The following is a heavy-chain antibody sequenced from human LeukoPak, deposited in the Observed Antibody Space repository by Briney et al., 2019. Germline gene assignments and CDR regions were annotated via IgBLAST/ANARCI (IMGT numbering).Heavy chain of an antibody. Sequence: SETLSLTCTVSGGSIFSYYWNWIRQPPGKGLEWIGYIYSNGITNYSPSIRSRGSISIATSKNQFSLRLTSVTAADTAIYYCARRAYYDSSGYSPTSGYFDLWGRGTLVTVSS. V-gene: IGHV4-4*08. CDR2: IYSNGIT. CDR1: GGSIFSYY. CDR3: ARRAYYDSSGYSPTSGYFDL. D-gene: IGHD3-22*01. J-gene: IGHJ2*01.